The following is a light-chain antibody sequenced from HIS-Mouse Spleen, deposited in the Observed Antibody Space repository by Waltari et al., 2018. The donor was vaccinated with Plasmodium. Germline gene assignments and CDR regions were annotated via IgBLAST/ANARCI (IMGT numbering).Light chain of an antibody. CDR1: QGISSY. CDR3: QQYDNLPPLFT. Sequence: AIWMTQSPSLLSASTGDRVTISCRMSQGISSYLAWYQQKPGKAPELLINAASTLQSGVPSRFSGSGSGTDFTLTISSLQPEDIATYYCQQYDNLPPLFTFGPGTKVDIK. J-gene: IGKJ3*01. CDR2: AAS. V-gene: IGKV1D-8*02.